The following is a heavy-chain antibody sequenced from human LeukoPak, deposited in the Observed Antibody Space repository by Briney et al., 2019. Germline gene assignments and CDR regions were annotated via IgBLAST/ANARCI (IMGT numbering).Heavy chain of an antibody. CDR1: GGSISSSSYY. CDR2: IYYSGST. Sequence: SETLSLTCTVSGGSISSSSYYWGWIRQPPGKGLEWIGSIYYSGSTYYNPSLKSRFTISVDTSKNQFSLKLSSVTAADTAVYYCARHSTDTYYDFWSGYYTSFDYWGQGTLVTVSS. D-gene: IGHD3-3*01. J-gene: IGHJ4*02. CDR3: ARHSTDTYYDFWSGYYTSFDY. V-gene: IGHV4-39*01.